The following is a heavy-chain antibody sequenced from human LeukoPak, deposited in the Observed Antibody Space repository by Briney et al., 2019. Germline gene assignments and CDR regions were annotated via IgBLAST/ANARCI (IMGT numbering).Heavy chain of an antibody. CDR1: GGSISSSSYY. CDR2: IYYSGST. J-gene: IGHJ3*02. V-gene: IGHV4-39*01. Sequence: KPSETLPLTCTVSGGSISSSSYYWGWIRQPLGKGLEWIGSIYYSGSTYYNPSLKSRVTISVDTSKNQLSLKLSSVTAADTAVYYCARSVYGVVITHDAFDIWGQGTMVTVSS. D-gene: IGHD3-3*01. CDR3: ARSVYGVVITHDAFDI.